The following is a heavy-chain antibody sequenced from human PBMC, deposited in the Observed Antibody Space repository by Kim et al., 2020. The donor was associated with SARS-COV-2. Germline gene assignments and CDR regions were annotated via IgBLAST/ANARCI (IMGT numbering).Heavy chain of an antibody. D-gene: IGHD5-18*01. CDR1: GYSISSGYY. V-gene: IGHV4-38-2*02. CDR3: ARGAAMAP. J-gene: IGHJ5*02. Sequence: SETLSLTCTVSGYSISSGYYWGWIRQPPGKGLEWIGSIYHSGSTYYNPSLKSRVTISVDTSKNQFSLKLSSVTAADTAVYYCARGAAMAPWGQGTLVTVS. CDR2: IYHSGST.